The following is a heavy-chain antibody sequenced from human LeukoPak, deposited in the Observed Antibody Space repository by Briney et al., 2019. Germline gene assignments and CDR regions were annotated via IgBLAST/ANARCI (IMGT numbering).Heavy chain of an antibody. Sequence: GGSLRLSCAASGFTFSSYAMSWVRQAPGKGLEWVSAISGSGGSTYYADSVKGRFTISRDNSKSTLYLQMNNLRAEDTAVYYCAKDLRGGGDLTFDYWGQGTLVTVSS. CDR3: AKDLRGGGDLTFDY. D-gene: IGHD2-21*02. V-gene: IGHV3-23*01. CDR1: GFTFSSYA. J-gene: IGHJ4*02. CDR2: ISGSGGST.